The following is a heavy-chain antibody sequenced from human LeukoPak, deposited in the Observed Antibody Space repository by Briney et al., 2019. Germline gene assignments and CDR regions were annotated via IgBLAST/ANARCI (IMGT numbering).Heavy chain of an antibody. V-gene: IGHV1-69*13. CDR1: GGTFSSYA. J-gene: IGHJ4*02. CDR2: IIPIFGTA. Sequence: AASVKVSCKASGGTFSSYAISWVRQAPGQGLEWMGGIIPIFGTANYAQKFQGRVTITADESTSTAYMELSSLRSEDTAVYYCARDYDGYRDSYYFDYWGQGTLVTVSS. D-gene: IGHD5-24*01. CDR3: ARDYDGYRDSYYFDY.